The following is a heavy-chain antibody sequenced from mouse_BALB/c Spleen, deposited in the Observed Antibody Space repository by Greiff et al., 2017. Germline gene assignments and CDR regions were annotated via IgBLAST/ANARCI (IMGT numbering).Heavy chain of an antibody. V-gene: IGHV1-87*01. CDR3: ARSGDYRYDYFDY. J-gene: IGHJ2*01. CDR1: GYTFTSYW. CDR2: IYPGDGDT. Sequence: VKLMESGAELARPGASVKLSCKASGYTFTSYWMQWVKQRPGQGLEWIGAIYPGDGDTRYTQKFKGKATLTADKSSSTAYMQLSSLASEDSAVYYCARSGDYRYDYFDYWGQGTTLTVSS. D-gene: IGHD2-14*01.